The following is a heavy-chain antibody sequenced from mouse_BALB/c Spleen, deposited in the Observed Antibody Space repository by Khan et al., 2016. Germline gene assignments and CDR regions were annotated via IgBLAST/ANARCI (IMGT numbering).Heavy chain of an antibody. J-gene: IGHJ4*01. Sequence: VQLQQSGPELMKPGASVKISCKASGYSFTSYYMHWVKQSHGKSLEWIGYIDPFNGGTSYNQKFKGKATLTVDKSSSTAYMHLSSLTSEDSAVYYCPSSTQSFYAMDYWGQGTSVTVSS. D-gene: IGHD1-1*01. CDR3: PSSTQSFYAMDY. CDR2: IDPFNGGT. V-gene: IGHV1S135*01. CDR1: GYSFTSYY.